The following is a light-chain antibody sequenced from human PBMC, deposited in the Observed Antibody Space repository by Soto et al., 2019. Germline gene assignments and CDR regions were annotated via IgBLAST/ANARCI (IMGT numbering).Light chain of an antibody. CDR2: QDN. CDR3: QAWDSSAVV. CDR1: KLGDKF. Sequence: YELTQPSSVSVSPGQTASITCSGNKLGDKFASWYQQKPGQSPVLVIYQDNKRPSGIPERFSGSNSGNTATLTISGTQAMDEADYYCQAWDSSAVVFGGGTKLTVL. V-gene: IGLV3-1*01. J-gene: IGLJ2*01.